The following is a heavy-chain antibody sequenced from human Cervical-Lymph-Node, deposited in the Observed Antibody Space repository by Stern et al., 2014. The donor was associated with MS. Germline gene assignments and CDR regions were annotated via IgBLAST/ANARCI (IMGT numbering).Heavy chain of an antibody. CDR3: TKGRLDDLLTTFYDS. V-gene: IGHV3-9*01. D-gene: IGHD2/OR15-2a*01. J-gene: IGHJ4*02. CDR1: GFKFDDYA. CDR2: ITWNSDKI. Sequence: EVQLVQSGGGMAQPGRSLRLSCAASGFKFDDYAMHWVRQTPGKGLEWVSGITWNSDKIVYADSVKGRFTISRDNAKSSLYLQMSSLRAEDTALYFCTKGRLDDLLTTFYDSWGQGTLVTVSS.